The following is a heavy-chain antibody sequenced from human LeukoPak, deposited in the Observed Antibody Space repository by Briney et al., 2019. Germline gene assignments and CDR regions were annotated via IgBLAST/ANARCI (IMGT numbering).Heavy chain of an antibody. D-gene: IGHD1-26*01. J-gene: IGHJ4*02. CDR1: GGSVTNGRFY. CDR3: ARHLGSYYVPFDH. V-gene: IGHV4-39*01. CDR2: VFYSGYT. Sequence: SETLSLTCTVSGGSVTNGRFYWGWVRQPPGKGLEWIGTVFYSGYTYSSPSLKSRVTMSVDTSNNQFFLKLRSVTATDTAVYYCARHLGSYYVPFDHWGQGTLVTVSS.